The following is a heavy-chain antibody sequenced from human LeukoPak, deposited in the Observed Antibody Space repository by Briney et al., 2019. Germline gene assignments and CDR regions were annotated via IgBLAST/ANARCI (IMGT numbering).Heavy chain of an antibody. J-gene: IGHJ4*02. CDR1: GFTFSSYG. V-gene: IGHV3-30*18. CDR3: AKAHTRYYFDY. Sequence: GSLGLSCAASGFTFSSYGMHWVRQAPGKGLEWVAVISYDGSNKYYADSVKGRFTISRDNSKNTLYLQMNSLRAEDTAVYYCAKAHTRYYFDYWGQGTLVTVSS. CDR2: ISYDGSNK.